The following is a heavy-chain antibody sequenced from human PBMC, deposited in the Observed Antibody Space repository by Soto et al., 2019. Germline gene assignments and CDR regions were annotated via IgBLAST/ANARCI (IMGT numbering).Heavy chain of an antibody. CDR3: AKGLPYYYYGMDV. Sequence: PGGSVRLSCAASGFTFDDYAMHWVRQAPGKGLEWVSGISWNSGSIGYADSVKGRFTISRDNAKNSLYLQMNSLRAEDTALYYCAKGLPYYYYGMDVWGQGTTVTVSS. J-gene: IGHJ6*01. D-gene: IGHD2-21*02. CDR1: GFTFDDYA. V-gene: IGHV3-9*01. CDR2: ISWNSGSI.